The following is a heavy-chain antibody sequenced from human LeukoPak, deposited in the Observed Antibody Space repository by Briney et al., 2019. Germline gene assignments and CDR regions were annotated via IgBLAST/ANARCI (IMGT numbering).Heavy chain of an antibody. D-gene: IGHD6-19*01. CDR2: IYYSGST. Sequence: SETLSLTCSVSGGSISSYYWSWIRQPPGKGLEWIGYIYYSGSTNYNPSLKSRVTISVDTSKNQFSLKLSSVTAADTAVYYCARHKYSSGWPPEGAFDIWGQGTMVTVSS. V-gene: IGHV4-59*08. CDR3: ARHKYSSGWPPEGAFDI. J-gene: IGHJ3*02. CDR1: GGSISSYY.